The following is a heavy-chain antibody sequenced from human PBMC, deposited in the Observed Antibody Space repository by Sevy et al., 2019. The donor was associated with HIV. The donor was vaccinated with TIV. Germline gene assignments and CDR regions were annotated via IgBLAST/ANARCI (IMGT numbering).Heavy chain of an antibody. CDR3: AGDFTIFGVVSEIDY. D-gene: IGHD3-3*01. CDR1: GFTFRSYS. Sequence: GGSLRLSCAASGFTFRSYSMNWVRQAPGKGLEWLSSISDDSRYIYYSDSVKGRFTISRANAKSSLYLQMNSLRVEYTAIYYCAGDFTIFGVVSEIDYWGQGNLVTVSS. J-gene: IGHJ4*02. CDR2: ISDDSRYI. V-gene: IGHV3-21*01.